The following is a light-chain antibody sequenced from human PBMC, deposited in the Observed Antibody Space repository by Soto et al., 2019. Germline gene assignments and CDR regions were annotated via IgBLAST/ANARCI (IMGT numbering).Light chain of an antibody. CDR1: QTVGTN. V-gene: IGKV3-15*01. CDR2: GAS. Sequence: ETVMTQSPATLSVSPGERATLSCRASQTVGTNLAWYQQKPGQAPRLLISGASARATGLPARFSGSGSGTEFTLTISSLQSEDFAVYYCQQYHNWPAFGQGTKVEIK. J-gene: IGKJ1*01. CDR3: QQYHNWPA.